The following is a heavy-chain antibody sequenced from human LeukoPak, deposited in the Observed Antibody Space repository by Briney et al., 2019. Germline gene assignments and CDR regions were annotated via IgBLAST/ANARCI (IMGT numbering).Heavy chain of an antibody. Sequence: SETLSLTCAVHGGSFSGYYWSWIRQPPGKGLEWIGEINHSGSTNYNPSLKSRVTISVDTSKNQFSLKLSSVTAADTAVYYCARARITMVRGVISSGRYFDLWGRGTLVTVSS. V-gene: IGHV4-34*01. CDR1: GGSFSGYY. CDR2: INHSGST. D-gene: IGHD3-10*01. J-gene: IGHJ2*01. CDR3: ARARITMVRGVISSGRYFDL.